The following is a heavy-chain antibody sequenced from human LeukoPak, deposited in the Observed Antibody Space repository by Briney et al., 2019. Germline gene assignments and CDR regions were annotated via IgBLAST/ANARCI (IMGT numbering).Heavy chain of an antibody. J-gene: IGHJ6*02. V-gene: IGHV5-10-1*01. CDR1: GYTFTSYW. Sequence: GESLKISCKGSGYTFTSYWISWVRQMPGKGLEWMGSIDPSDSYTNYSPSFQGHVTISADKSISTAYLQWSSLKASDTATYYCARPMAGSGGYYYYDMDVWGQGTTVTVSS. CDR3: ARPMAGSGGYYYYDMDV. D-gene: IGHD2-8*01. CDR2: IDPSDSYT.